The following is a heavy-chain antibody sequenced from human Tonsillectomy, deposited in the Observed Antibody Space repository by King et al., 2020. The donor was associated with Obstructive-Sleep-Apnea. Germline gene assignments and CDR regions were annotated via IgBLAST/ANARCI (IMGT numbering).Heavy chain of an antibody. Sequence: EAQLVQSGGGLVQPGRSLRLSCATSGFTFDDYAMHWVRQAPGKGLEWVSGITWNSGSIGYADSVKGRFTVSRDNAKNSLYLQMNSLRTEDTALYYCAKASSSWYSINYYYGMDVWGQGTTVTVSS. J-gene: IGHJ6*02. D-gene: IGHD6-13*01. CDR2: ITWNSGSI. V-gene: IGHV3-9*01. CDR3: AKASSSWYSINYYYGMDV. CDR1: GFTFDDYA.